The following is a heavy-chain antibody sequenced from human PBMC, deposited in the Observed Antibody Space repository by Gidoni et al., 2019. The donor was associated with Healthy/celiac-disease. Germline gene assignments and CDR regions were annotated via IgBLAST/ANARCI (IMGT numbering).Heavy chain of an antibody. D-gene: IGHD3-9*01. J-gene: IGHJ4*02. CDR3: TTHYDIVTGYSDPDY. CDR2: IKSKTDGGTT. V-gene: IGHV3-15*01. CDR1: GFNLSNAW. Sequence: EVQLVESGGGLVTPGGSLRLSCAASGFNLSNAWMSWVRQAPGNGLEWFGRIKSKTDGGTTDYAAPVKGRFTISRDYSKNTLYLQMNSRKTEDTAVYYCTTHYDIVTGYSDPDYWGQGTLVTVSS.